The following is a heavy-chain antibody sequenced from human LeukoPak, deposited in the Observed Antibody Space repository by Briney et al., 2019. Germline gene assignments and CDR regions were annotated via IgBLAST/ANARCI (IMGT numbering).Heavy chain of an antibody. CDR2: ISYDGSNK. J-gene: IGHJ4*02. CDR1: GFTFSSYA. CDR3: ASDRGYSLNPFDY. D-gene: IGHD5-18*01. V-gene: IGHV3-30-3*01. Sequence: GGSLRFSCAASGFTFSSYAMHRVRQAPGKGLEWVAVISYDGSNKYYADSVKGRFTISRDNSKNTLYLQMNSLRAEDTAVYYCASDRGYSLNPFDYWGQGTLVTVSS.